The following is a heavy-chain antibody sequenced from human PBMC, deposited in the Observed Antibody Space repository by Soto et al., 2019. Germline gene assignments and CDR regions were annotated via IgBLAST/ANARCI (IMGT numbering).Heavy chain of an antibody. J-gene: IGHJ2*01. CDR1: GYTFTSYY. CDR3: ARDPLFSSWYWYFDL. D-gene: IGHD6-13*01. Sequence: ASVKVSCKASGYTFTSYYMHWVRQAPGQGLEWMGIINPSGGSTSYAQKFQGRVTMTRDTSTSTVCMELSSLRSEDTAVYYCARDPLFSSWYWYFDLWGRGTLVAVSS. CDR2: INPSGGST. V-gene: IGHV1-46*01.